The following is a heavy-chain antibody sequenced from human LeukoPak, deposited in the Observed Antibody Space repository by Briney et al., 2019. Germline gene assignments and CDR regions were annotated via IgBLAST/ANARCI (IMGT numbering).Heavy chain of an antibody. Sequence: SETLSLTCAVSGGSISSGGYSWSWIRQPPGKGLEWIGYIYYSGSTYYNPSLKSRVTISVDTSKNQFSLKLSSVTAADTAVYYCARKKGGGDPAFDIWGQGTMVTVSS. CDR1: GGSISSGGYS. J-gene: IGHJ3*02. CDR3: ARKKGGGDPAFDI. V-gene: IGHV4-30-4*07. CDR2: IYYSGST. D-gene: IGHD2-21*02.